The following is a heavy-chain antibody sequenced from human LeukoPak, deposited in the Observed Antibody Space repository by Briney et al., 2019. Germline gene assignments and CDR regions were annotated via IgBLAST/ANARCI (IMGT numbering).Heavy chain of an antibody. J-gene: IGHJ4*02. CDR1: GFILSSYS. D-gene: IGHD6-25*01. Sequence: PGGSLRLSCAASGFILSSYSMNWVRQAPGKGLEWVSSISSSGSYIYYADSVKGRFTISRDNAKNSLYLQMNSLRAEDTAVYYCAKDLRRGGPIDYWGQGTLVTVSS. CDR3: AKDLRRGGPIDY. CDR2: ISSSGSYI. V-gene: IGHV3-21*01.